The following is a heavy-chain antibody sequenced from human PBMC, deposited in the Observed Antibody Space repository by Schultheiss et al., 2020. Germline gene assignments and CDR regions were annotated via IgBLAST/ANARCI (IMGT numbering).Heavy chain of an antibody. CDR3: ARGRTDDSSGYSFDY. Sequence: SATLSLTCAVSGGSISSGGYSWSWIRQPPGKGLEWIGYIYHSGSTYYNPSLKSRVTISVDRSKNQFSLKLSSVTAADTAVYYCARGRTDDSSGYSFDYWGQGTLVTVSS. J-gene: IGHJ4*02. CDR1: GGSISSGGYS. CDR2: IYHSGST. V-gene: IGHV4-30-2*01. D-gene: IGHD3-22*01.